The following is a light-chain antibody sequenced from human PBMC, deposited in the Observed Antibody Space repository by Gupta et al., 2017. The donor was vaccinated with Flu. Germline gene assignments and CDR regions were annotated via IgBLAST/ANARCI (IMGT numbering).Light chain of an antibody. Sequence: QSALPHPASVSGSPGQSTTIPSPGTSTDVGGNNHVSWFQQLPGEVPKLLIYEATNRPSGVSGRFSGSKSGNTASLTISGLQAEDEADYYCAAYARNTTPYVFGTGTKVTVL. CDR3: AAYARNTTPYV. CDR1: STDVGGNNH. V-gene: IGLV2-14*01. CDR2: EAT. J-gene: IGLJ1*01.